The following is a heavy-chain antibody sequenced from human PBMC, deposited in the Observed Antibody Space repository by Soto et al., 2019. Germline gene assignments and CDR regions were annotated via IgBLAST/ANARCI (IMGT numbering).Heavy chain of an antibody. CDR1: GFSLSTSGVA. V-gene: IGHV2-5*02. J-gene: IGHJ1*01. CDR2: LYCDDDT. Sequence: QFTLKESGPTLVKPTQTLTLTCTFSGFSLSTSGVAVGWIRQPPGKALEWLALLYCDDDTSYSPPPKSRLTITKDTTKNQMVLTMTHITPVDTATYYCAHSRQRSAVTAAAEYFQHWGQGTRVTVSS. D-gene: IGHD4-17*01. CDR3: AHSRQRSAVTAAAEYFQH.